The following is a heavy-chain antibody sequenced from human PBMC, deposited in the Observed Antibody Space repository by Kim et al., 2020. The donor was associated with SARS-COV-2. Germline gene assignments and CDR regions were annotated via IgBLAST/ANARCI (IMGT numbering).Heavy chain of an antibody. CDR2: ISAYNGNT. V-gene: IGHV1-18*01. D-gene: IGHD1-20*01. Sequence: ASVKVSCKASGYTFTSYGISWVRQAPGQGLEWMGWISAYNGNTNYAQKLQGRVTMTTDTSTSTAYMELRSLRSDDTAVYYCARDAYNWNEGYYYYGMDVWGQGTTVTVSS. J-gene: IGHJ6*02. CDR1: GYTFTSYG. CDR3: ARDAYNWNEGYYYYGMDV.